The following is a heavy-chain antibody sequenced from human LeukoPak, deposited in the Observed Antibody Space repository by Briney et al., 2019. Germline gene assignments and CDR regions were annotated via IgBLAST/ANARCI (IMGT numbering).Heavy chain of an antibody. J-gene: IGHJ5*02. Sequence: GESLRLSCAASGIPVAANYMAWVRQAPGKGLEFVSVLYTGGGTDYLDSVKGQFTISRDNSKNTMYLQMNTLRPEDTAVYFCARLRTQVGSTSQEGWFDPWGQGTLVTVSS. CDR1: GIPVAANY. CDR3: ARLRTQVGSTSQEGWFDP. CDR2: LYTGGGT. D-gene: IGHD2-2*01. V-gene: IGHV3-53*01.